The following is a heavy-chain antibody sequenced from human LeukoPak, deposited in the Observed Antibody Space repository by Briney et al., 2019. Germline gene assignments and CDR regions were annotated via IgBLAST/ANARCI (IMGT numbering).Heavy chain of an antibody. D-gene: IGHD5-12*01. CDR1: GFTFSNYA. CDR2: LRASGGIT. Sequence: GSLRLSCAASGFTFSNYAMNGVRQTPGKGLEWVSSLRASGGITYYADSVKGRFTISRDNSKNTLFLQLNSLRAEDTAVYYCAKDRADVVPTMVLDYWGQGTLVTVSS. CDR3: AKDRADVVPTMVLDY. V-gene: IGHV3-23*01. J-gene: IGHJ4*02.